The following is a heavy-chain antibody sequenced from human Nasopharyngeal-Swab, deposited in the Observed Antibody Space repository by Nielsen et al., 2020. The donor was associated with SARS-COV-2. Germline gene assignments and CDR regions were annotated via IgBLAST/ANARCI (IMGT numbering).Heavy chain of an antibody. D-gene: IGHD7-27*01. J-gene: IGHJ3*02. CDR1: GYTFTSYY. CDR3: ASPHNWGDAFDI. Sequence: ALVKVSCKASGYTFTSYYMHWVRQAPGQGLEWMGIINPSGGSTSYAQKFQGRVTMTRDTSTSTVYMELSSLRSEDTAVYYCASPHNWGDAFDIWGQGTMVTVSS. V-gene: IGHV1-46*01. CDR2: INPSGGST.